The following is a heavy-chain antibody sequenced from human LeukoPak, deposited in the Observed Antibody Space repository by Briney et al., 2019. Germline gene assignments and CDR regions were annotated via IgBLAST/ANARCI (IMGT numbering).Heavy chain of an antibody. CDR3: ARDAGSGWYPSFDY. J-gene: IGHJ4*02. V-gene: IGHV4-39*07. D-gene: IGHD6-19*01. CDR2: MYYSGST. Sequence: PSETLSLTCTVSGGSFSSNSYYWGWIRQPPGKGLEWIGSMYYSGSTYYNPSLKSRVTISIDTSKNQFSLKLNSVTAADTAVYYCARDAGSGWYPSFDYWGQGTLVTVSS. CDR1: GGSFSSNSYY.